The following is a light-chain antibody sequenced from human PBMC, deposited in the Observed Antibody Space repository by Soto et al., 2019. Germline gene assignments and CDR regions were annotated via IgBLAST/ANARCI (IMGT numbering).Light chain of an antibody. CDR3: QQSYSAPFT. J-gene: IGKJ2*01. V-gene: IGKV1-39*01. Sequence: DIQMTQSPSSLSASVGDRVTITCRASQRTDSYLNWYQQKPGKAPKLLIYAAFRLQSGVPSRFTGSGSGADYTLPISSLQPEDFATYYCQQSYSAPFTFGQGTKLEIK. CDR2: AAF. CDR1: QRTDSY.